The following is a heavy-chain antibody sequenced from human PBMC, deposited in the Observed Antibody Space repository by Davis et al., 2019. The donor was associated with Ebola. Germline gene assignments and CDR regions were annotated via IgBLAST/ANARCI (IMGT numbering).Heavy chain of an antibody. D-gene: IGHD2-2*01. Sequence: PSETLSLTCTVSGGSISSSSYYWGWIRQPPGKGLEWIGSIYYSGSTYYNPSLKSRVTISVDTSKNQFSLKLSSVTAADTAVYYCARQLDVVVPAAIIHYYYYGMDVWGQGTTVTVSS. V-gene: IGHV4-39*01. CDR1: GGSISSSSYY. J-gene: IGHJ6*02. CDR3: ARQLDVVVPAAIIHYYYYGMDV. CDR2: IYYSGST.